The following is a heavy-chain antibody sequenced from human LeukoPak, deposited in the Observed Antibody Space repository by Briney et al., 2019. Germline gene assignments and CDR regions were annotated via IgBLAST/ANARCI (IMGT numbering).Heavy chain of an antibody. Sequence: PGGSLRLSCAASGFTFSSYAMRWVRQAPGKGLEWVSTIIDSGDTTYYADSVKGRFTISRDNSKNTLYLQMNSLRAEDTAVYYCAKDGSGYNQYWGQGTLVTVSS. J-gene: IGHJ4*02. CDR2: IIDSGDTT. V-gene: IGHV3-23*01. CDR1: GFTFSSYA. CDR3: AKDGSGYNQY. D-gene: IGHD5-24*01.